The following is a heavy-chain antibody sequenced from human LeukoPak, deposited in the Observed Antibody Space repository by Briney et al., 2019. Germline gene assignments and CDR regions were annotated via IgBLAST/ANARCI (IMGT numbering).Heavy chain of an antibody. CDR3: ARGPPGFDY. D-gene: IGHD3-10*01. J-gene: IGHJ4*02. CDR2: INHSGST. Sequence: SETLSLTCAVYGGSFSGYYWSWIRQPPGKGLEWIGEINHSGSTNYNPSLKSRVTISVDTSKNQFSLKLSSVTAADTAVYYCARGPPGFDYWGQGTLVTVPS. V-gene: IGHV4-34*01. CDR1: GGSFSGYY.